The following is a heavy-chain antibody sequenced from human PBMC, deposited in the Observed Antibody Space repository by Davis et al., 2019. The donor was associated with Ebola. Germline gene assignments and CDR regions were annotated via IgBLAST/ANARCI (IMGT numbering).Heavy chain of an antibody. J-gene: IGHJ6*02. CDR3: TRDRVGVEPDAIVHSYYGMDV. Sequence: PSGTLSLTCNVSGGSISSDDHYWSWIRQPPGKGLEWIGYIYHRGSTFYNPSLKSRVLVSVDTSKNQFSLRLSSVTAADTAVYYCTRDRVGVEPDAIVHSYYGMDVWGQGTTVTVSS. D-gene: IGHD2-2*02. CDR2: IYHRGST. V-gene: IGHV4-30-4*01. CDR1: GGSISSDDHY.